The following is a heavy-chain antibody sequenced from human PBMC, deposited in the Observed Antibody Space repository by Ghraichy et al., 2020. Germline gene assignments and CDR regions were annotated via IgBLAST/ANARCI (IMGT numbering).Heavy chain of an antibody. CDR1: GGSIAENY. V-gene: IGHV4-59*08. J-gene: IGHJ4*02. D-gene: IGHD4-17*01. Sequence: ETLSLTCTVSGGSIAENYWSWIRQPPGKGLEWIGYIYDNGRTDYNPSLKSRVTISVDTSRNQISLKLTSVTAPDTAFYYCARLADGDYFDHWGQGTLVTVSS. CDR2: IYDNGRT. CDR3: ARLADGDYFDH.